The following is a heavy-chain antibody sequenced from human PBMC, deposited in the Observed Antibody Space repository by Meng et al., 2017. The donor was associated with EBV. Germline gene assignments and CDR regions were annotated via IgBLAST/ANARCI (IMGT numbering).Heavy chain of an antibody. CDR2: ISAYNGNT. Sequence: QVQLVQAGGEVKKPGASVKVSCKASGYTFTSYGISWVRQAPGQGLEWMGWISAYNGNTNYAQKLQGRVTMTTDTSTSTAYMELRSLRSDDTAVYYCARDGRLYDTPSPFDYWGQGTLVTVSS. CDR3: ARDGRLYDTPSPFDY. V-gene: IGHV1-18*01. CDR1: GYTFTSYG. J-gene: IGHJ4*02. D-gene: IGHD3-22*01.